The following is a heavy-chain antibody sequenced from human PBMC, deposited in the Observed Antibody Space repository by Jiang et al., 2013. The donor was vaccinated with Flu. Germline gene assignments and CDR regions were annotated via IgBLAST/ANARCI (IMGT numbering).Heavy chain of an antibody. CDR2: IGTLGDT. V-gene: IGHV3-13*01. J-gene: IGHJ5*02. CDR1: GFTFSTYD. D-gene: IGHD6-13*01. CDR3: VRDRASAGSPAEDWFDP. Sequence: VQLVESGGGLVQPGGSLRLSCTASGFTFSTYDMHWVRQSPRKGLEWVASIGTLGDTYYPDSLKGRFTISRENAWNSLYLQMHSLRDEDTAIYYCVRDRASAGSPAEDWFDPWGQGTLVTVSS.